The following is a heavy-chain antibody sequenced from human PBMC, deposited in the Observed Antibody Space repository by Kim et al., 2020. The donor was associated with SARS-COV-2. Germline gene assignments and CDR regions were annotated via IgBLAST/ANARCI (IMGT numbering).Heavy chain of an antibody. J-gene: IGHJ6*02. V-gene: IGHV3-23*01. Sequence: GGSLRLSCAAAGFTFSTYAMSWVRQAPGRGLEWVSIIGGDGEKKYYADSVQGRSTISRANSRNTVSLQMSGLRVEATAVYYLGRGPLKRYGMDVWGQGT. CDR2: IGGDGEKK. CDR3: GRGPLKRYGMDV. CDR1: GFTFSTYA.